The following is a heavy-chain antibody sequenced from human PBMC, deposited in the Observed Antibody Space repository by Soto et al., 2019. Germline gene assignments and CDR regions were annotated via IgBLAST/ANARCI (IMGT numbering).Heavy chain of an antibody. J-gene: IGHJ4*02. CDR3: ARRQIVVVVAAPPTSFDY. CDR1: GGSSSGYY. CDR2: INHSGST. V-gene: IGHV4-34*01. D-gene: IGHD2-15*01. Sequence: SETLSLTCAVYGGSSSGYYWSWIRQPPGKGLEWIGEINHSGSTNYNPSLKSRVTISVDTSKNQFSLKLSSVTAADTAVYYCARRQIVVVVAAPPTSFDYWGQGTLVTVSS.